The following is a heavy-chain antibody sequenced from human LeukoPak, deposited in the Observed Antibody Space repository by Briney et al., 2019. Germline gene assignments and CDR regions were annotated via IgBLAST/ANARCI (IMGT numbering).Heavy chain of an antibody. CDR3: VRTPPNWGFDY. CDR1: GYTFTTYG. Sequence: ASVKVSCKSSGYTFTTYGISWVRQAPGQGLEWLGWMSPNSGDTGYAQKFQGRVTMTSDSSISTAYMELSSLRSEDTAIYYCVRTPPNWGFDYWGQGTLVTVSS. V-gene: IGHV1-8*02. J-gene: IGHJ4*02. CDR2: MSPNSGDT. D-gene: IGHD7-27*01.